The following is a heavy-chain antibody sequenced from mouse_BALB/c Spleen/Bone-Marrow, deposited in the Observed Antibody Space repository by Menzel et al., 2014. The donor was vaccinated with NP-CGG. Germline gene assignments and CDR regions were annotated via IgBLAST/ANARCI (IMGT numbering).Heavy chain of an antibody. J-gene: IGHJ3*01. Sequence: DVKLVESGGGLVQPGGSLRLSCATSGFTFTDYYMSWVRQPPGKALEWLGFIRNKANGCTTEYSASVKGRFTISRDNSQSILYLQMNALRAEDSATYYCARDYGNYVRFAYWGQGTLVTVSA. CDR1: GFTFTDYY. V-gene: IGHV7-3*02. D-gene: IGHD2-1*01. CDR3: ARDYGNYVRFAY. CDR2: IRNKANGCTT.